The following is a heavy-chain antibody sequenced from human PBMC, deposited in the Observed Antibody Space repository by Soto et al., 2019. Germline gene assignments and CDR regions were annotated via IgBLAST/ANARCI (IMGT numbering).Heavy chain of an antibody. CDR3: ARENYYDRSDY. V-gene: IGHV3-21*01. D-gene: IGHD3-22*01. Sequence: GWSLRLSCAASGFTFSSYSMNWVRQAQGKGLEWVSSISSSSSYIYYADSVKGRFTISRDNAKNSLYLQMNSLRAEDTAVYYCARENYYDRSDYWGQGTLVTASS. CDR1: GFTFSSYS. CDR2: ISSSSSYI. J-gene: IGHJ4*02.